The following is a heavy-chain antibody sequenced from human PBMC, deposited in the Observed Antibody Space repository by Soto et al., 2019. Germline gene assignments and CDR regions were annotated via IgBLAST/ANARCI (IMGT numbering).Heavy chain of an antibody. Sequence: QVQLVQSGGEVKRPGSSVKVSGKASGGTFSSYTISWVRQAPGQGLEWMGRIIPILGIGNYAQKFQGRVTITADKSTSTAYMELSSLRSEDTAVYYCASQPERIRRYGMDVWGQGTTVTVSS. CDR2: IIPILGIG. V-gene: IGHV1-69*02. D-gene: IGHD2-15*01. CDR3: ASQPERIRRYGMDV. CDR1: GGTFSSYT. J-gene: IGHJ6*02.